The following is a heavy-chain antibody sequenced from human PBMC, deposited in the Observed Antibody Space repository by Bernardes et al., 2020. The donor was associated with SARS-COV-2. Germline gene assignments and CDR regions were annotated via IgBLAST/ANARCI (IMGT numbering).Heavy chain of an antibody. CDR3: ARQLQYSSGWAHFDY. Sequence: SETLSLTCTVSGGSISSSSYYWGWIRQPPGKGLEWIGSIYYSGSTYYNPSLKSRVTISVDTSKNQFSLKLSSVTAADTAVYYCARQLQYSSGWAHFDYWGQGTLVTVSS. V-gene: IGHV4-39*01. D-gene: IGHD6-19*01. J-gene: IGHJ4*02. CDR1: GGSISSSSYY. CDR2: IYYSGST.